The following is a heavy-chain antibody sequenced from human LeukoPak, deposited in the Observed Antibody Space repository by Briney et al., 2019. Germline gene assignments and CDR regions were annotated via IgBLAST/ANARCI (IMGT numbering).Heavy chain of an antibody. CDR1: GYTLTNYN. D-gene: IGHD4-23*01. Sequence: GASVKVSCKASGYTLTNYNISWVRQAPGQGLEWMGWINIYKGDTLYAQKLQGRVTMTADTSTNTAYMELRSLRFDDTAVYYCAREFGHCYGDNCFYFFDTWGQGFRVTVSS. J-gene: IGHJ4*02. V-gene: IGHV1-18*01. CDR2: INIYKGDT. CDR3: AREFGHCYGDNCFYFFDT.